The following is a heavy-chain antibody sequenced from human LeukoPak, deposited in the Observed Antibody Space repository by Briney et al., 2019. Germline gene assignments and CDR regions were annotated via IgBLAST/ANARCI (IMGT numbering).Heavy chain of an antibody. CDR1: GGSISSNNYY. CDR3: ARLSPWEFTYYYYYMDV. D-gene: IGHD3-10*01. J-gene: IGHJ6*03. CDR2: IYYSGTT. V-gene: IGHV4-39*01. Sequence: SETLYLTCTVSGGSISSNNYYWGWIRQPPGKGLEWIGRIYYSGTTYYNPSLKSRVTISVDTSKNQFSLKLSSVTAADTAVYFCARLSPWEFTYYYYYMDVWGKGTTVTVSS.